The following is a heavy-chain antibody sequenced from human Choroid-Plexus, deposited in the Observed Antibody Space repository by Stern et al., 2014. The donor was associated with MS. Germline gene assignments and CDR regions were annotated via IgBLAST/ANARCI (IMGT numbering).Heavy chain of an antibody. CDR1: GFTFGSCA. CDR2: VSYDGSNK. Sequence: MQLVESGGGVVQPGRPLRLSCVASGFTFGSCAMHWVRQAPGKGLEWVAGVSYDGSNKYYADSVKGRFTISRENSQNTLYMQMSSLRPEDTALYFCAKDRQYLTYFFDHWGQGSLVTVSS. J-gene: IGHJ5*02. V-gene: IGHV3-30*18. CDR3: AKDRQYLTYFFDH. D-gene: IGHD2/OR15-2a*01.